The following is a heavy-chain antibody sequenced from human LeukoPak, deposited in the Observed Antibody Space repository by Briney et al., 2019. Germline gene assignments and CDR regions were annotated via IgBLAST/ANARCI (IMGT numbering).Heavy chain of an antibody. CDR2: ISYDGSIK. V-gene: IGHV3-30*18. CDR1: GFTFSTYA. D-gene: IGHD5-24*01. Sequence: GGSLTLSCAASGFTFSTYAMHWVRQAPGRGLEWVTVISYDGSIKYYADSVKGRFTISRDNSKNTVYLQMHSLRDEDTAVYYCAKGGEMATIEESDYWGQGTLVTVSS. J-gene: IGHJ4*02. CDR3: AKGGEMATIEESDY.